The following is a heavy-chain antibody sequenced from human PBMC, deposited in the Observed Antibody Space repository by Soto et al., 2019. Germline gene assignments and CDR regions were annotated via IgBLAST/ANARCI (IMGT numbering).Heavy chain of an antibody. CDR1: GFTFSSYW. J-gene: IGHJ4*02. CDR2: IKSDGSTT. D-gene: IGHD6-19*01. Sequence: PGGSLRLSCVASGFTFSSYWMHWVRQAPGKGLEWVSRIKSDGSTTTYADSVKGRFTISRDNAKSTLYLQLNSLRAEDTALYYCARGYSSGPDYWGQGTLVTVSS. V-gene: IGHV3-74*01. CDR3: ARGYSSGPDY.